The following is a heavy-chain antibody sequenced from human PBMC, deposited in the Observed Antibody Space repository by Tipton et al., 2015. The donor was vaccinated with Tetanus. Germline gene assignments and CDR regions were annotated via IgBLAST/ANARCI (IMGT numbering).Heavy chain of an antibody. CDR3: ARGDDSGSYYFDY. V-gene: IGHV3-21*01. Sequence: SLRLSCAASGFTFSSYSMNWVRQAPGKGLEWVSSISSSSSYIYYADSVKGRFTISRDNAKNSLYLQMNSLRAEDTAVYYCARGDDSGSYYFDYWGQGTLVTVSS. D-gene: IGHD1-26*01. J-gene: IGHJ4*02. CDR2: ISSSSSYI. CDR1: GFTFSSYS.